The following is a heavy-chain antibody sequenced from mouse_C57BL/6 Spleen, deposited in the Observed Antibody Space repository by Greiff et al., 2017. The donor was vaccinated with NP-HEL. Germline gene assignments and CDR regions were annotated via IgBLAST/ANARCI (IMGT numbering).Heavy chain of an antibody. D-gene: IGHD1-1*01. CDR3: ARDLYYGSSWYFDV. Sequence: EVHLVESGPGLVKPSQSLSLTCSVTGYSITSGYYWNWIRQFPGNKLEWMGYISYDGSNNYNPSLKNRISITRDTSKNQFFLKLNSVTTEDTATYYCARDLYYGSSWYFDVWGTGTTVTVSS. V-gene: IGHV3-6*01. J-gene: IGHJ1*03. CDR1: GYSITSGYY. CDR2: ISYDGSN.